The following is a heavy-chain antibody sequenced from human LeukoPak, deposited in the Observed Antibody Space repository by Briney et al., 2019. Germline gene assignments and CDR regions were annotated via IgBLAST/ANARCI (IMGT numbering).Heavy chain of an antibody. V-gene: IGHV3-21*01. J-gene: IGHJ3*02. D-gene: IGHD2-15*01. CDR2: IGSSSPY. CDR1: GFTFSSHS. Sequence: PGGSLRLSCAAYGFTFSSHSINWVRQAPGKGLEWVSSIGSSSPYHADSVKGRFTISRDNAKNSLYLQMNSLRAEDTALYYCAREGGGSLGDAFDIWGQGTMVTVSS. CDR3: AREGGGSLGDAFDI.